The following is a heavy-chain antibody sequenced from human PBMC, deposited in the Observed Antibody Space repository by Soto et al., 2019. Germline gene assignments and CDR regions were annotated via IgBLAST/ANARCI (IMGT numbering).Heavy chain of an antibody. J-gene: IGHJ4*02. D-gene: IGHD1-1*01. CDR2: ISRNSGSV. CDR3: AKDFSVIWDDRRDFDY. Sequence: EVQLVESGGALVQPGRSLRLSCGASGFTFDGFAMHWVRQAPGKGLEWVSGISRNSGSVAYADSVKGRFTISRDNAKNXIYLQMNSLTPEDPALYYCAKDFSVIWDDRRDFDYWGQGTLVTVSS. V-gene: IGHV3-9*01. CDR1: GFTFDGFA.